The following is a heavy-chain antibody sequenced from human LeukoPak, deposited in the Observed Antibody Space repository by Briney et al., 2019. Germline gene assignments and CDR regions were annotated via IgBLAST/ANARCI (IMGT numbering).Heavy chain of an antibody. CDR3: ARDHARGSGQLGAFDI. Sequence: PGGSLRLSCAASGFTFSSYAMHWVRQAPGTGLEWVAVISYDGSNKYYADSVKGRFTISRDNSKNTLYLQMNSLRAEDTAVYYCARDHARGSGQLGAFDIWGQGTMVTVSS. CDR1: GFTFSSYA. V-gene: IGHV3-30-3*01. J-gene: IGHJ3*02. D-gene: IGHD3-10*01. CDR2: ISYDGSNK.